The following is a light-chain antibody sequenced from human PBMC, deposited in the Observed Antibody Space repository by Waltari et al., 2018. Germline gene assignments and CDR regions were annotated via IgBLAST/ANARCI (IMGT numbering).Light chain of an antibody. J-gene: IGKJ4*01. V-gene: IGKV1-39*01. CDR2: ASS. CDR3: QQSYSTPLT. Sequence: TCRASQTISSYLNWYQQKPGKAPKVLIYASSTLRSGVPSRFSGSRSGTDFTLTISSLQPEDVATYYCQQSYSTPLTFGGGTKVEIK. CDR1: QTISSY.